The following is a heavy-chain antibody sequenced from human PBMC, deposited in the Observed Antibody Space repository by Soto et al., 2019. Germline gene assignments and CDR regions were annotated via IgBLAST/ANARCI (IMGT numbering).Heavy chain of an antibody. J-gene: IGHJ4*02. V-gene: IGHV3-30*18. CDR2: VSYLGSEK. D-gene: IGHD2-15*01. Sequence: QVQLVESGGGVVQPGNSLRLSCAASGFTFKNYGIHWVRQSPGKGLEWVALVSYLGSEKYYIDSVKGRFSVSRDNSKNTVYLQMNSLSPEDTAVYYCAKDRLLRTYYFDSWGQGTRVTVPS. CDR1: GFTFKNYG. CDR3: AKDRLLRTYYFDS.